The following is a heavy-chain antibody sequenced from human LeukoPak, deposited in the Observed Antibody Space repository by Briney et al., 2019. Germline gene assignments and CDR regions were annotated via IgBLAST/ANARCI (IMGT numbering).Heavy chain of an antibody. Sequence: PGGSLRLSCVVSGFPFSFYELNWVRQAPGKGLEWVSNIGASSTPKYYADSVKGRFSISRDNAKSSLYLQMNSLRVEDTAVYYCARLAVASDFDYWGQGALVTVSS. V-gene: IGHV3-48*03. CDR1: GFPFSFYE. J-gene: IGHJ4*02. CDR3: ARLAVASDFDY. D-gene: IGHD6-19*01. CDR2: IGASSTPK.